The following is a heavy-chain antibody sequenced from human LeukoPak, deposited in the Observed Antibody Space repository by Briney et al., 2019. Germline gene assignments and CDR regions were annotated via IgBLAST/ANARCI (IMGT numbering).Heavy chain of an antibody. D-gene: IGHD2-15*01. CDR2: ISSSGSTI. Sequence: PGGSLRLSCAASGFTFSSYEMNWVRQAPGMGLEWVSYISSSGSTIYYADSVKGRFTISRDNAKNSLYLQMNSLRAEDTAVYYCNHLAVAGDAFDIWGQGTMVTVSS. V-gene: IGHV3-48*03. J-gene: IGHJ3*02. CDR3: NHLAVAGDAFDI. CDR1: GFTFSSYE.